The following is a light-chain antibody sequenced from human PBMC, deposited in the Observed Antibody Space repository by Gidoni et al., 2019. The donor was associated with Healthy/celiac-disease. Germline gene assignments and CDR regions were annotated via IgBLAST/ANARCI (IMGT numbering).Light chain of an antibody. CDR3: YSAADNNRGV. J-gene: IGLJ3*02. Sequence: SYELNQPSSVSVSPGQTARITCPGDVLAKKYARWFQQKPGQAPVLVIYKDSERPSGIPERFSGSSSGTTVTLTISGAQVEDEADYYCYSAADNNRGVFGGGTKLTVL. V-gene: IGLV3-27*01. CDR1: VLAKKY. CDR2: KDS.